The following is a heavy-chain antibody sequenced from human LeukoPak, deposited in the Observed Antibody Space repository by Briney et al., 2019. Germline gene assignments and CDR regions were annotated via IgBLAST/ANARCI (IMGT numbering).Heavy chain of an antibody. D-gene: IGHD3-10*01. Sequence: GGSLRLSCAASGFTFSNYAMSWVRQAPGKGLEWVSGISGSGDMTYYADSVKGRFTISRDNTKTLYLQMNSLRAEDTAVYYCAKDVYGSGSYYNPIDYWGQGTLVTVS. V-gene: IGHV3-23*01. CDR1: GFTFSNYA. CDR2: ISGSGDMT. CDR3: AKDVYGSGSYYNPIDY. J-gene: IGHJ4*02.